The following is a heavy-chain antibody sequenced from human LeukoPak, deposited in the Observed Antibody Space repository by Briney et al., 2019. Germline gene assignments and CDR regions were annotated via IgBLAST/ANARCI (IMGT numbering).Heavy chain of an antibody. V-gene: IGHV1-46*01. CDR1: GYTFTSYY. CDR3: AREMVRGVYYYYYGMDV. J-gene: IGHJ6*02. D-gene: IGHD3-10*01. Sequence: GASVKVSCKASGYTFTSYYMHWVRQAPGQGLEWMGIINPSGGSTSYAQKFQGRVTMTRDTSTSTVYMELSSLRSEDTAVYYCAREMVRGVYYYYYGMDVWGQGTTVTVSS. CDR2: INPSGGST.